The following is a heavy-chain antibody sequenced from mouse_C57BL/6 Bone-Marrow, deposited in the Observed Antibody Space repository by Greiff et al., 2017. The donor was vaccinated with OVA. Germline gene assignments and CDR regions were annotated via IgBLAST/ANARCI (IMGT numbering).Heavy chain of an antibody. J-gene: IGHJ1*03. CDR2: IDPSDSYT. CDR3: ARDYYGSTWYFDV. Sequence: VQLQQPGAGLVKPGASVKLSCKASGYTFTSYWMQWVKQRPGQGLEWIGEIDPSDSYTNYNQKFKGKATLTVDTSSSTAYMQLSSLTSEDSAVYYCARDYYGSTWYFDVWGTGTTVTVSS. V-gene: IGHV1-50*01. D-gene: IGHD1-1*01. CDR1: GYTFTSYW.